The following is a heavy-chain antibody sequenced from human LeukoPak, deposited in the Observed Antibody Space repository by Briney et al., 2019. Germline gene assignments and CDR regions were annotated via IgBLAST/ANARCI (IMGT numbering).Heavy chain of an antibody. J-gene: IGHJ4*02. V-gene: IGHV1-8*01. CDR2: MNPNSGNT. D-gene: IGHD3-16*02. CDR1: GYTFTSYD. CDR3: ARDGRSRGLSHVNFDY. Sequence: ASVKVSCKASGYTFTSYDINWVRQATGQGLEWMGWMNPNSGNTGYAQKFQGRVTMTRNTSISTAYMELSSLRSEDTAVYYCARDGRSRGLSHVNFDYWGQGILVTVSS.